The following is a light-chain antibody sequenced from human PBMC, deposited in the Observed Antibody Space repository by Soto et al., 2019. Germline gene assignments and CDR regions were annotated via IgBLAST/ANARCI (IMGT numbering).Light chain of an antibody. J-gene: IGLJ3*02. CDR1: SSDVGGYNY. CDR2: EVT. Sequence: QSALTQPASVSGSPGQSITISCTGTSSDVGGYNYVSWYQQHPGKAPKLVIYEVTNRPSGVSNRFSGSKYGNTASLTISGLQAEDEADYYCSSYTSSGSLEFGGGTKVTVL. CDR3: SSYTSSGSLE. V-gene: IGLV2-14*01.